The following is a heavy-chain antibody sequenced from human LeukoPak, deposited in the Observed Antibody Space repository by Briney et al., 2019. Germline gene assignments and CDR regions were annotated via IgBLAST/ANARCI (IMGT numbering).Heavy chain of an antibody. CDR1: GGPIYSYY. D-gene: IGHD3-22*01. V-gene: IGHV4-4*07. CDR3: ARLKFYDSTGYSPGHYMDV. Sequence: SETLSLTCTVSGGPIYSYYWSWIRQTAGKGLEWIGRMYPGVSTDYNPSLKSRVTMSVDTSKNQFALKLSAVTAADTAVYYCARLKFYDSTGYSPGHYMDVWGKGTKVTVSS. J-gene: IGHJ6*03. CDR2: MYPGVST.